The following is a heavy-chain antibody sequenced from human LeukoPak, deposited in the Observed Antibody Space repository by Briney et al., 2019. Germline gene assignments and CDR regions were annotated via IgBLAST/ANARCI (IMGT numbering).Heavy chain of an antibody. V-gene: IGHV1-24*01. Sequence: ASVKVSCKVSGYTLTELSMHWVRQAPGKGLEWMGGFDPEDGETIYAQKFQGRVTMTEDTSTDTAYMELSSLGSEDTAVYYCATAKGYPGKFDYWGQGTLVTVSS. CDR3: ATAKGYPGKFDY. D-gene: IGHD6-13*01. CDR2: FDPEDGET. J-gene: IGHJ4*02. CDR1: GYTLTELS.